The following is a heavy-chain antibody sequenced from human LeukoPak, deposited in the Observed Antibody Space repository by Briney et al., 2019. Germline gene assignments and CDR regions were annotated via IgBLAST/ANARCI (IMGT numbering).Heavy chain of an antibody. J-gene: IGHJ4*02. D-gene: IGHD3-22*01. V-gene: IGHV3-23*01. Sequence: GGSLRLSCTAPGFTFTSYAMSWVRQAPGKGLEWVSTISGSGGDTYCADSVKGRFTISRDNSKNTLYLQMNGLRAEDTALYYCAKGSQWLLLPYIDYWGQGTLVTVSS. CDR3: AKGSQWLLLPYIDY. CDR2: ISGSGGDT. CDR1: GFTFTSYA.